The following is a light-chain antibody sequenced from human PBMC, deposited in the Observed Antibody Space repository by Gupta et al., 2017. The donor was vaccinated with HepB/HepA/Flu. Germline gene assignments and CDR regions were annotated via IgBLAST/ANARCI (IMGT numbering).Light chain of an antibody. CDR1: QGISTW. V-gene: IGKV1-12*02. CDR3: QQGNSFPFT. Sequence: DIQMTQSPSSLSASVGDRVTITCRASQGISTWLAWYQQIRGKAPKLLISAASSLQSGVPSRFSGSGSGTDFTLTISSLQPEDSATYYCQQGNSFPFTFGPWTKVHIK. CDR2: AAS. J-gene: IGKJ3*01.